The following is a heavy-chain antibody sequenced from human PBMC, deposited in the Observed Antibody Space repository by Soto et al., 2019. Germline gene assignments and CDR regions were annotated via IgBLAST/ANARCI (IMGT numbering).Heavy chain of an antibody. Sequence: QVQLVQSGAEVKKPGASVKVSCKASGYTFTSYGISWVRQAPGQGLEWMGWISAYNGNTNYAQKLQGRVTTSTAYMELRSLRSDDTAVYYCARDRALELGDYWGQETLFTVSS. V-gene: IGHV1-18*01. CDR3: ARDRALELGDY. D-gene: IGHD1-26*01. CDR2: ISAYNGNT. J-gene: IGHJ4*02. CDR1: GYTFTSYG.